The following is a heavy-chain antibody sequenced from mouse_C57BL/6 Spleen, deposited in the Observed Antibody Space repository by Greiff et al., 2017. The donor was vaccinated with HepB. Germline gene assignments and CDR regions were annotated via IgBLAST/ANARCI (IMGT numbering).Heavy chain of an antibody. CDR3: ARSGLLLRLVGD. CDR2: IYPRSGNT. CDR1: GYTFTSYC. V-gene: IGHV1-81*01. D-gene: IGHD1-1*01. Sequence: QVQLQQSGAELARPGASVKLSCKASGYTFTSYCISWVKQRTGQGLEWIGEIYPRSGNTYYNEKFKGKATLTADKSSSTAYMALRSLAADDSAVCWCARSGLLLRLVGDWGKGTTLTFSS. J-gene: IGHJ2*01.